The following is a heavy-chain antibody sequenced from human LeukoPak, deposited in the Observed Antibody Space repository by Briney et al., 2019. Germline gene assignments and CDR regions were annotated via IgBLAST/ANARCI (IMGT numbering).Heavy chain of an antibody. D-gene: IGHD3-22*01. CDR1: GVTFSSYG. CDR2: ISGSGGST. CDR3: AKGGSYYDSRLDY. Sequence: GGSLRLSCAASGVTFSSYGMSWVRQAPGKGLEWVSAISGSGGSTYYADSVKGRFTISRDNSKNTLYLQMNSLRAEDTALYYCAKGGSYYDSRLDYWGQGTLVTVSS. J-gene: IGHJ4*02. V-gene: IGHV3-23*01.